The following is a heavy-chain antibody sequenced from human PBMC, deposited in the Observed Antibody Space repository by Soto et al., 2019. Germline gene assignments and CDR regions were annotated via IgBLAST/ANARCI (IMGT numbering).Heavy chain of an antibody. J-gene: IGHJ6*01. CDR3: AKDCIAGRPGYYYGTDF. CDR1: GFTFSRYG. Sequence: RGSLRLSCAASGFTFSRYGMHWVRQAPGKGLEWVAVISYDGSNKYYADSVKGRFTISRDNSKNTLYLQMNSLRAEDTALYYCAKDCIAGRPGYYYGTDF. CDR2: ISYDGSNK. D-gene: IGHD6-6*01. V-gene: IGHV3-30*18.